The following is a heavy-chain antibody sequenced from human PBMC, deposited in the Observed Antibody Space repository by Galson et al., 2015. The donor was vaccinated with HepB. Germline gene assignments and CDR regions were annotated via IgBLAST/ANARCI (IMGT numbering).Heavy chain of an antibody. CDR1: GFTFSNYA. CDR3: AIDRTHTGYYYDTSGYYYRGRGAFDI. D-gene: IGHD3-22*01. CDR2: ISYDGSKK. Sequence: SLRLSCAGAGFTFSNYAIHWVRQAPGKGLEWVAVISYDGSKKYYADSVKGRFSISRDNSKNTLYLQLNSLRTEDTAVYYCAIDRTHTGYYYDTSGYYYRGRGAFDIWGQGTMVTVSS. J-gene: IGHJ3*02. V-gene: IGHV3-30*04.